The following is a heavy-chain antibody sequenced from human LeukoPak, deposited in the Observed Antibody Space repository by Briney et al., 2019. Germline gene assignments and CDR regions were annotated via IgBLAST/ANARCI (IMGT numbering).Heavy chain of an antibody. J-gene: IGHJ4*02. D-gene: IGHD3-9*01. CDR2: IYYSGST. CDR1: GGSISSYY. Sequence: SETLSLTCTVSGGSISSYYWSWIRQPPGKGLEWIGYIYYSGSTNYNPSLKSRVTISVDTSKNQFSLKLSSVTAADTAVYYCARGDYDILTGYYYFDYWGQGTLVTVSS. V-gene: IGHV4-59*01. CDR3: ARGDYDILTGYYYFDY.